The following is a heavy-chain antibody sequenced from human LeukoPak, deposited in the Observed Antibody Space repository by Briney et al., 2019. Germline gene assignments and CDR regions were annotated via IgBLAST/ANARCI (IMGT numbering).Heavy chain of an antibody. D-gene: IGHD6-19*01. CDR2: IKQDGSEK. J-gene: IGHJ6*02. V-gene: IGHV3-7*05. CDR1: GFTFSSYS. CDR3: ARDIIAVAGGDYYYGMDV. Sequence: PGGSLRLSCAASGFTFSSYSMNWVRQAPGKGLEWVANIKQDGSEKYYVDSVKGRFTISRDNAKNSLYLQMNSLRAEDTAVYYCARDIIAVAGGDYYYGMDVWGQGTTVTVSS.